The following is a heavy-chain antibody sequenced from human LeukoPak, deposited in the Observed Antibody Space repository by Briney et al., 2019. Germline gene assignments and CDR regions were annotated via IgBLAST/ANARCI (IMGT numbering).Heavy chain of an antibody. V-gene: IGHV3-74*03. CDR1: GFTFRNHW. CDR2: INGDASSI. D-gene: IGHD3-16*01. Sequence: PGGSLRLSCAASGFTFRNHWMHWVRHAPGKGLVWVSRINGDASSITYADSVKGRFTISRDNAKSTVDLQMNGLRAEDTAVYYCSRGSYDLREWGQGTLVTVSS. J-gene: IGHJ4*02. CDR3: SRGSYDLRE.